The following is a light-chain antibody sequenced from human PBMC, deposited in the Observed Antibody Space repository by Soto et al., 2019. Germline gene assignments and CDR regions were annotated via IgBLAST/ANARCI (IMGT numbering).Light chain of an antibody. J-gene: IGKJ2*01. V-gene: IGKV1-39*01. Sequence: DIQMTQSPSSLAASVGDKVTITCRASQSIGTYLNWYQQKIGKAPKLLIYAASSLQSGVPSRFSGRGTWTDFTLTISRLTPEEFATYYCQLRLSTPYIFGQGTNLEIK. CDR3: QLRLSTPYI. CDR1: QSIGTY. CDR2: AAS.